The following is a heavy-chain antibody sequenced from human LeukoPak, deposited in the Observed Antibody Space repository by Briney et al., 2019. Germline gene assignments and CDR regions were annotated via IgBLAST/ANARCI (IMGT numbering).Heavy chain of an antibody. D-gene: IGHD2-8*01. Sequence: SETLSLTCTVSGGSISSYYWSWIRQPPGKGLEWIGYIYYSGGTNYNPSLKSRVTISVDTSKNQFSLKLSSVTAADTAVYYCARVLGDCTNGVCYYKIDYWGQGTLVTVSS. V-gene: IGHV4-59*01. J-gene: IGHJ4*02. CDR1: GGSISSYY. CDR3: ARVLGDCTNGVCYYKIDY. CDR2: IYYSGGT.